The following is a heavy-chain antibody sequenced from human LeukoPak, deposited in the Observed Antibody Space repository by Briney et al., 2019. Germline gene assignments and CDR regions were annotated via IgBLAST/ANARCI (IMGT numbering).Heavy chain of an antibody. CDR2: SDKGDAI. Sequence: PGGSLRLSCAASGFTVSSNYMSWVRQAPGKGLEWVSVISDKGDAIYYADSVKGRFTISRDNSRNMVYLQMNNLRAEDTATYYCAKYVLMGPTRAFDYWGQGTLVTVSS. CDR1: GFTVSSNY. V-gene: IGHV3-53*01. J-gene: IGHJ4*02. D-gene: IGHD3-16*01. CDR3: AKYVLMGPTRAFDY.